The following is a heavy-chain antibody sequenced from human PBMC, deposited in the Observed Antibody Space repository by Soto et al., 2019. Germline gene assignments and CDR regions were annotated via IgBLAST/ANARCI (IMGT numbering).Heavy chain of an antibody. CDR2: TNPILSMS. CDR1: GDTFNFYT. CDR3: AASYGSGRQAFDY. J-gene: IGHJ4*02. D-gene: IGHD3-10*01. V-gene: IGHV1-69*02. Sequence: QVHLVQSGAELKKPGSSVRVSCKASGDTFNFYTINWVRQAPGLGLEWMGRTNPILSMSNSALKFQGRHSXSXHXTTRTAYIDLRSLRSDDTAVYYCAASYGSGRQAFDYWGQGALVTVSS.